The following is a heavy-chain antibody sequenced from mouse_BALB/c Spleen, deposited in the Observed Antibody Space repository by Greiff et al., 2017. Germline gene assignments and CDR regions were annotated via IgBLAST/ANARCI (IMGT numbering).Heavy chain of an antibody. CDR1: GFNIKDTY. Sequence: VQLQQSGAELVKPGASVKLSCTASGFNIKDTYMYWVKQRPEQGLVWFGRIDPANGNTKYDPKFQGKATITADTSSNTAFLQLSSLTSEDTAVYYCARALLLDAMDYWGQGTSVTVSS. CDR2: IDPANGNT. CDR3: ARALLLDAMDY. J-gene: IGHJ4*01. V-gene: IGHV14-3*02. D-gene: IGHD1-1*01.